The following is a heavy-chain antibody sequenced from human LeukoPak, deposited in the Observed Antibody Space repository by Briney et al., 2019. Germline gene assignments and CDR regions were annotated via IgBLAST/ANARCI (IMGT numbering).Heavy chain of an antibody. CDR3: AKDQGGYSGYDLVWVDY. CDR1: GFTFSSYA. J-gene: IGHJ4*02. V-gene: IGHV3-23*01. D-gene: IGHD5-12*01. Sequence: GGSLRLSCAASGFTFSSYAMSWVRQAPGKGLEWVSAISGSGGSTYYADSVKGRFTISRDNSKTTLYLQMNSLGAEDTAVYYCAKDQGGYSGYDLVWVDYWGQGTLVTVSS. CDR2: ISGSGGST.